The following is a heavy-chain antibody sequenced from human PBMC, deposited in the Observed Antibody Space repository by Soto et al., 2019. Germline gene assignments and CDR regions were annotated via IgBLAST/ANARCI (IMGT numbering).Heavy chain of an antibody. V-gene: IGHV6-1*01. Sequence: PSQTLSLTCAISGDSVSSNSAAWNWIRQSPSRGLEWLGRTYYRSKWYNDYAVSVKSRITINPDTSKNQFSLQLNSVTPEDTAVYYCAREVPTYCSGGSCYERWFDPWGQGTLVTVSS. CDR3: AREVPTYCSGGSCYERWFDP. J-gene: IGHJ5*02. CDR1: GDSVSSNSAA. D-gene: IGHD2-15*01. CDR2: TYYRSKWYN.